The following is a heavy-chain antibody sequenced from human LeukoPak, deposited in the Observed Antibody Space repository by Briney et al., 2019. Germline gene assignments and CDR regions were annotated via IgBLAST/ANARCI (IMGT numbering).Heavy chain of an antibody. Sequence: ASVKVSCKTSGYIFNNFGITWVRQAPGQGLEWMGWISAFNGNTVYTQKVQGRLTLTTDTSTSIAFMELRNLKSDDTGIYYCTRDRVGGDLTGESLYWGQGTLVTVS. CDR3: TRDRVGGDLTGESLY. CDR2: ISAFNGNT. V-gene: IGHV1-18*01. D-gene: IGHD1-14*01. J-gene: IGHJ4*02. CDR1: GYIFNNFG.